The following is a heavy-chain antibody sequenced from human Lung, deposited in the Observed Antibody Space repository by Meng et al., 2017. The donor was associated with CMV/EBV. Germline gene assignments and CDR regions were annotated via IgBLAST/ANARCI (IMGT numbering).Heavy chain of an antibody. D-gene: IGHD1-26*01. CDR1: GFTFGDYA. CDR2: ISWNSGSI. CDR3: AKDRGATNRYGMDV. J-gene: IGHJ6*02. Sequence: GGSLRLSCAASGFTFGDYAMHWVRQAPGKGLEWVSGISWNSGSIGYADSVKGRFTISRDNAKNSLYLQMNSLRAEDTALYYCAKDRGATNRYGMDVWGQGTXVTVSS. V-gene: IGHV3-9*01.